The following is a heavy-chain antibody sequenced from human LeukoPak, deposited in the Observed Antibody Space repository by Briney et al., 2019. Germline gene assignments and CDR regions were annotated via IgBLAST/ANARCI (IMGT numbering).Heavy chain of an antibody. V-gene: IGHV3-21*01. CDR2: ISSSSSYI. Sequence: PGGSLRLSCAASGFTFSSYSMNWVRQAPGKGLEWVSSISSSSSYIYYADSVKGRFTISRDNAKNSLYLQMNSLRAEDTAAYYCTYDFWSGRDYWGQGTLVTVSS. CDR1: GFTFSSYS. J-gene: IGHJ4*02. D-gene: IGHD3-3*01. CDR3: TYDFWSGRDY.